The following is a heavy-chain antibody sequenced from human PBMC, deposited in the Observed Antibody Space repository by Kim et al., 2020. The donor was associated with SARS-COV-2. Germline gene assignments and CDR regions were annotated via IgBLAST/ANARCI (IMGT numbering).Heavy chain of an antibody. CDR3: VSRHITEPYYFDY. CDR2: ISSNGGST. Sequence: GGSLRLSCSASGFTFSSYAMHWVRQAPGKGLEYVSAISSNGGSTYYADSVKGRFTISRDNYKNTLYLQMSSLRAEDTAVYYCVSRHITEPYYFDYWGQGTLVSVSS. V-gene: IGHV3-64D*06. D-gene: IGHD1-20*01. CDR1: GFTFSSYA. J-gene: IGHJ4*02.